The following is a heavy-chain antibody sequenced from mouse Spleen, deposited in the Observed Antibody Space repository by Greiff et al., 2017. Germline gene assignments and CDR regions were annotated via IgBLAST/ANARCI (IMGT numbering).Heavy chain of an antibody. D-gene: IGHD2-4*01. J-gene: IGHJ4*01. CDR1: GYTFTDYY. V-gene: IGHV1-26*01. CDR2: INPNNGGT. CDR3: ARGGITTDPYYAMDY. Sequence: EVQLQQSGPELVKPGASVKISCKASGYTFTDYYMNWVKQSHGKSLEWIGDINPNNGGTSYNQKFKGKATLTVDKSSSTAYMELRSLTSEDSAVYYCARGGITTDPYYAMDYWGQGTSVTVSS.